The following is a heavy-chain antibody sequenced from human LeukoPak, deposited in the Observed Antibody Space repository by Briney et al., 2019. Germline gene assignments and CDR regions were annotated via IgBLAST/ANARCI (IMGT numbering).Heavy chain of an antibody. CDR3: ASRVAVACDLYFYGMDV. CDR2: INQDGSEK. V-gene: IGHV3-7*02. J-gene: IGHJ6*02. CDR1: GFIFSRYW. Sequence: GGTLRLSCAASGFIFSRYWMSWVRQAPGKGLEWVANINQDGSEKYYVDSVKGRFTISRDNAKNSLCLQMNSLRAEDTAVYYCASRVAVACDLYFYGMDVWGQGTTVTVSS. D-gene: IGHD6-13*01.